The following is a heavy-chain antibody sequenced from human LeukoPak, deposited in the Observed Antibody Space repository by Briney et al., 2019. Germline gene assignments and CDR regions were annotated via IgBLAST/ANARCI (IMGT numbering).Heavy chain of an antibody. CDR1: GYTFTNHG. CDR2: IGRNNGNT. CDR3: ARDRGDYYFDY. D-gene: IGHD6-25*01. Sequence: ASVKVSCKASGYTFTNHGITWVRQAPGQGLEWMGWIGRNNGNTKFAQKLQGRVTMTTDTSTTTAYMELRSLRSDDTAVYFCARDRGDYYFDYWGQGTLVSVSS. J-gene: IGHJ4*02. V-gene: IGHV1-18*01.